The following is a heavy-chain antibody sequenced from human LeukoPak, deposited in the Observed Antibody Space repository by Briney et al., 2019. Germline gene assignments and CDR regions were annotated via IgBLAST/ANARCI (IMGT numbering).Heavy chain of an antibody. J-gene: IGHJ4*02. CDR3: ARMKYYYDSSGYYTVRYFDY. D-gene: IGHD3-22*01. CDR2: IYYSGST. CDR1: GGSISSGDYY. Sequence: PSQTLSLTCTVSGGSISSGDYYWSWIRQPPGKGLEWIGYIYYSGSTYYNPSLKSRVTISVDTSKNQFSLKLSSVTAADTAVYYCARMKYYYDSSGYYTVRYFDYWGQGTLVTVSS. V-gene: IGHV4-30-4*01.